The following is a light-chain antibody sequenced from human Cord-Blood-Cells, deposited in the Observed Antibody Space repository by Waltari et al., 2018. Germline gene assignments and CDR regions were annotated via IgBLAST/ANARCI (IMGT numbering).Light chain of an antibody. Sequence: SYVLTQPPSVSVAPGKTARITCEGHNHGSKTVNWYQQKTGRAPVLVVYDDSDRPSGIPERFSGSNSGNTATLTISRVEAGDEADYYCQVWDSSSDHYVVFGGGTKLTVL. CDR2: DDS. CDR3: QVWDSSSDHYVV. CDR1: NHGSKT. J-gene: IGLJ2*01. V-gene: IGLV3-21*03.